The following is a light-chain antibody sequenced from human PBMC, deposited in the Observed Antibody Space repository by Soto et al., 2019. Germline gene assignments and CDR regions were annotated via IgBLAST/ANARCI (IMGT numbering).Light chain of an antibody. Sequence: IVMTQSPATLSVSPGESVTFSCRASQGINRNLAWYQQKPGQAPRLLIYDASQRATGIAARFSGSGSGTDFTLTISSLEPEDFALYYCQHRSNWPAFGGGTKVDI. CDR2: DAS. V-gene: IGKV3D-11*01. J-gene: IGKJ4*01. CDR1: QGINRN. CDR3: QHRSNWPA.